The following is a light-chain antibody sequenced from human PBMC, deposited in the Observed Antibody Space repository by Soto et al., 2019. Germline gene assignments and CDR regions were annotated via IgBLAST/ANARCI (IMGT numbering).Light chain of an antibody. Sequence: QPVLTQPPSASGAPGQRATISCSGSSSNVGSDNVYWYQQIPGTAPKLLIYMNDQRPSGVPDRFSGSKSGTSASLAISGLRTGDDGFYYCAAWDDSVIFGGGTKLTVL. V-gene: IGLV1-47*01. CDR3: AAWDDSVI. J-gene: IGLJ2*01. CDR1: SSNVGSDN. CDR2: MND.